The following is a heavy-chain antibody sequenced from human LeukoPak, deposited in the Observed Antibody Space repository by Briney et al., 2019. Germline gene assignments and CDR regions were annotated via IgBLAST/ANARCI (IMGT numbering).Heavy chain of an antibody. CDR2: INHSGST. Sequence: SETLSLTCAVYGGSFSGYYWSWIRQPPGKGLEWIGEINHSGSTNYNPSLKSRVTISVDTSKNQFSLKLSSVTAADTAVYYCARDLFVGWELFRFAFDIWGQGTMVTVSS. CDR1: GGSFSGYY. V-gene: IGHV4-34*01. D-gene: IGHD1-26*01. CDR3: ARDLFVGWELFRFAFDI. J-gene: IGHJ3*02.